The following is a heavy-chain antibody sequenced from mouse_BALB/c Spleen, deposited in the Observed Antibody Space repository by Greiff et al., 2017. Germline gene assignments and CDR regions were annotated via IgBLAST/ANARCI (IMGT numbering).Heavy chain of an antibody. Sequence: EVQLQESGTVLARPGASVKMSCKASGYSFTSYWMHWVKQRPGQGLEWIGAIYPGNSDTSYNQKFKGKAKLTAVTSASTAYMELSSLTNEDSAVYYCTREPGRGYAMDYWGQGTSVTVSS. V-gene: IGHV1-5*01. D-gene: IGHD3-3*01. CDR1: GYSFTSYW. J-gene: IGHJ4*01. CDR3: TREPGRGYAMDY. CDR2: IYPGNSDT.